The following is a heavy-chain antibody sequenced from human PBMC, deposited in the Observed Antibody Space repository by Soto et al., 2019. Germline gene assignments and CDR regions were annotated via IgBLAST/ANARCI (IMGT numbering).Heavy chain of an antibody. J-gene: IGHJ6*02. CDR1: GFTFSNHA. V-gene: IGHV3-23*01. CDR3: ARVLRYFDTAYGMDV. D-gene: IGHD3-9*01. Sequence: EVQLLESGEGLVQPGGSLKLSCAASGFTFSNHAMSWVRQAPGKGLEWVSGIGGSGRNTYYADSVKGRFTISRDNSQNTLFLQMNSLIAEDTAEYYCARVLRYFDTAYGMDVWGQGTTVTVSS. CDR2: IGGSGRNT.